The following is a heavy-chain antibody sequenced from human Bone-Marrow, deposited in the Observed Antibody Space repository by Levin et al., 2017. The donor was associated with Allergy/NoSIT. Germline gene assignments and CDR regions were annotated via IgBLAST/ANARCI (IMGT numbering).Heavy chain of an antibody. V-gene: IGHV3-15*01. CDR1: GFIFSNAL. D-gene: IGHD3-3*01. CDR3: TTEYSYSDYSSVYSAYYFDY. CDR2: IKSKSDGGAT. J-gene: IGHJ4*02. Sequence: PGGSLRLSCAGSGFIFSNALMSWVRQGPGKGLEWVGRIKSKSDGGATDYAPSVKGRFTISRDDSSNTLYLQMDSLRTEDTAVYYCTTEYSYSDYSSVYSAYYFDYWGPGTLVTVSS.